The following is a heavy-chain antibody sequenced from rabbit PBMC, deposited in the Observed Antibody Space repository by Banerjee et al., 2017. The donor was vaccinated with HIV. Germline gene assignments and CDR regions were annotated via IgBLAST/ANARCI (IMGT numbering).Heavy chain of an antibody. Sequence: QEQLVESGGGLVQPGGTLTLTCKASGFDFSSYAITWVRQAPGKGLEYTGYITYRGSAYYASWVNGRFTISRENTQNTLYLQLNSLTAADTATYFCARSNTYYGMDLWGQGTLVTVS. J-gene: IGHJ6*01. V-gene: IGHV1S36*01. CDR3: ARSNTYYGMDL. CDR2: ITYRGSA. CDR1: GFDFSSYA.